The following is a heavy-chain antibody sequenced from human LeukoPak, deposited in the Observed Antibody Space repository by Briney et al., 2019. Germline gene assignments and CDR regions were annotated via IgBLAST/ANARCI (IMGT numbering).Heavy chain of an antibody. Sequence: PSETLSLTCTVSGGSISSGTYYWSWIRQPAGKGLEWIGRIYTSGSTNYNPSLKSRGTISIDTSKNQFSLKLSSVTAADTAVYYCARVYYADSSGRAFDYWGQGTLVTVSS. CDR2: IYTSGST. D-gene: IGHD6-19*01. V-gene: IGHV4-61*02. CDR3: ARVYYADSSGRAFDY. CDR1: GGSISSGTYY. J-gene: IGHJ4*02.